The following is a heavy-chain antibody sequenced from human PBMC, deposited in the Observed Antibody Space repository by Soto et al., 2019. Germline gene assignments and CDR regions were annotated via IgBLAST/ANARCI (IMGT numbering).Heavy chain of an antibody. Sequence: SETLSLTCTVSGGSISSYYWSWIRQPPGKGLEWIGYIYYSGSTNYNPSLKSRVTISVDTSKNQFSLKLSSVTAADTAVYYCARRGDLYYYYGMDVWGQGTTVTVSS. CDR1: GGSISSYY. CDR3: ARRGDLYYYYGMDV. CDR2: IYYSGST. J-gene: IGHJ6*02. V-gene: IGHV4-59*08. D-gene: IGHD2-21*02.